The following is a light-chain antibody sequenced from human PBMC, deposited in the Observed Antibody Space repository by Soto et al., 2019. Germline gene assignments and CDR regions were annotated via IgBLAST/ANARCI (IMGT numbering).Light chain of an antibody. CDR2: EVF. CDR3: MQSLHVPPIT. Sequence: EILVTPPPVSLSITPGQQAPMSCRSSQSLLHSDGKTYLYWYLQKPGQPPQLLIYEVFNRISGVPDRFSGSGSATDFTLKISRVEAEDVGVYYCMQSLHVPPITFGQGTRLE. V-gene: IGKV2D-29*01. J-gene: IGKJ5*01. CDR1: QSLLHSDGKTY.